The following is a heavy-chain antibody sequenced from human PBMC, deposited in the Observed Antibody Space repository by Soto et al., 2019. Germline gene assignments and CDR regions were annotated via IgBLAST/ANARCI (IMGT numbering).Heavy chain of an antibody. CDR3: ARWLKEAGIGGNYSYGMDV. CDR1: GGTFSNYA. V-gene: IGHV1-69*12. J-gene: IGHJ6*02. Sequence: QVQLVQSGAEVKKPGSSVKVSCKASGGTFSNYAFSWVRQAPGQGLEWLGGIMPIFGRADYAQKFRGRVTSTADESTSTAHMELSGLRSEDTAVYYCARWLKEAGIGGNYSYGMDVWGQGTTVTVSS. D-gene: IGHD6-19*01. CDR2: IMPIFGRA.